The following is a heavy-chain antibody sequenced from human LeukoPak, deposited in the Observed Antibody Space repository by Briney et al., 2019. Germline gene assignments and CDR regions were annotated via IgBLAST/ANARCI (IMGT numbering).Heavy chain of an antibody. CDR3: ASSIPETRTPQPYYGMDV. Sequence: GGSLRLSCAASGFTFSSYSMNWVRQAPGKGLEWVSYISSSSSTIYYADSVKGRFTISRDNAKNSLYLQMNSLRAEDTAVYYCASSIPETRTPQPYYGMDVWGQGTTVTVSS. J-gene: IGHJ6*02. CDR2: ISSSSSTI. D-gene: IGHD2-21*01. V-gene: IGHV3-48*04. CDR1: GFTFSSYS.